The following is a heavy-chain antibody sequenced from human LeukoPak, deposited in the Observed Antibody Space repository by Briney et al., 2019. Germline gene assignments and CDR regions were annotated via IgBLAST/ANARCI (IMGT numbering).Heavy chain of an antibody. CDR3: AKELTRGSSWYEDY. CDR1: GFTFSNYG. J-gene: IGHJ4*02. V-gene: IGHV3-30*18. D-gene: IGHD6-13*01. CDR2: ISYDGSAE. Sequence: GRSLRLSCAASGFTFSNYGMHWVRQAPGKGLEWLAVISYDGSAEYYADSVKGRFAIYRDNSRNTLYLQMNSLRPEDTPVYYCAKELTRGSSWYEDYWGQGTLVTVSS.